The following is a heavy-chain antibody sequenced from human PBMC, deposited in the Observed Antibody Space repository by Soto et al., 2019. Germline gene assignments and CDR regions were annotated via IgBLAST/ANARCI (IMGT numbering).Heavy chain of an antibody. CDR2: IWYDGSNK. D-gene: IGHD2-15*01. Sequence: QVQLVESGGGVVQPGRSLRLSCAASGFTFSSYGMHWVRQAPGKGLEWVAVIWYDGSNKYYADSVKGRFTISRDNSKNTLYLQMNSLRAEDTAVYYCARDIYCSGGSCLWFAFDIWGQGTMATVSS. CDR3: ARDIYCSGGSCLWFAFDI. J-gene: IGHJ3*02. V-gene: IGHV3-33*01. CDR1: GFTFSSYG.